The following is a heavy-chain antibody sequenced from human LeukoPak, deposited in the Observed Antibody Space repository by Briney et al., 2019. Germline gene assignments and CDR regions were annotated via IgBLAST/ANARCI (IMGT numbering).Heavy chain of an antibody. Sequence: GASVRVSCKASGYTFTGYYIHWVRQAPGQGLEWMGWINPNSGGTNYAQKFQGRGTMTRDTSISTAYMELSRLRSDDTAVYYCARVSITEYYDRSGYYYSPDGTFDYWGQGTLVTVSS. CDR1: GYTFTGYY. V-gene: IGHV1-2*02. D-gene: IGHD3-22*01. J-gene: IGHJ4*02. CDR2: INPNSGGT. CDR3: ARVSITEYYDRSGYYYSPDGTFDY.